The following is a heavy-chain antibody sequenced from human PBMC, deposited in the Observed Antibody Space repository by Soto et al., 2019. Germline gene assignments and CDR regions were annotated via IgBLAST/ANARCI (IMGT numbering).Heavy chain of an antibody. Sequence: TLSLTCVVNGGSFSGYYWSWIRQSPGKGLEWIGEINDSGITDSNPSLESRVTISVDMSKNQFSLNLKSVTAADSAVYHCARGRSSVPDRRGIGYYGLDVWGQGTTVTVSS. CDR3: ARGRSSVPDRRGIGYYGLDV. J-gene: IGHJ6*02. CDR2: INDSGIT. CDR1: GGSFSGYY. D-gene: IGHD6-6*01. V-gene: IGHV4-34*01.